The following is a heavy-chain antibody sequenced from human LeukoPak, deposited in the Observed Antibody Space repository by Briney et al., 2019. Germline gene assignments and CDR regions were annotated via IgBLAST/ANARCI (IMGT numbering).Heavy chain of an antibody. V-gene: IGHV3-21*06. Sequence: PRRSLRLSCAASGFVFDAFSMNWVRQAPGEGLEWVASISGDSGQIFNADSVRGRFTISRDNAENSVYLEMQSLTVEDTAVYYCARDTSEVFQWLAFDHWGQGVLVTVSS. CDR1: GFVFDAFS. J-gene: IGHJ4*02. CDR2: ISGDSGQI. D-gene: IGHD6-19*01. CDR3: ARDTSEVFQWLAFDH.